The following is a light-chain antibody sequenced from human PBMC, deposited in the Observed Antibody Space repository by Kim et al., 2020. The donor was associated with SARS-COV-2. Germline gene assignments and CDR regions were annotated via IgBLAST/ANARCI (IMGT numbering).Light chain of an antibody. V-gene: IGLV1-36*01. CDR2: YND. CDR1: SSNIGNNA. Sequence: QRVTSSCSGRSSNIGNNAVNWYQQLPGKAPQLLIYYNDLLPSGVSDRFSASKSGTSASLAISGLQSEDEADYFCAAWDDSLNGHVVFGGGTQLTVL. CDR3: AAWDDSLNGHVV. J-gene: IGLJ2*01.